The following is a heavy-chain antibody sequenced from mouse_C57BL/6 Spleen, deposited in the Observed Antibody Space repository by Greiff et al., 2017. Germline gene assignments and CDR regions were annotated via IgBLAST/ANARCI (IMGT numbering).Heavy chain of an antibody. D-gene: IGHD1-1*01. J-gene: IGHJ2*01. CDR1: GFTFSDYG. Sequence: EVMLVESGGGLVKPGGSLKLSCAASGFTFSDYGMHWVRQAPGKGLEWVAYISSGSSTIYYADTVKGRFTISRDNAKNTLFLQMTSLRSEDTAMYYCARDHYYGSSYFDYWGQGTTLTVSS. CDR3: ARDHYYGSSYFDY. V-gene: IGHV5-17*01. CDR2: ISSGSSTI.